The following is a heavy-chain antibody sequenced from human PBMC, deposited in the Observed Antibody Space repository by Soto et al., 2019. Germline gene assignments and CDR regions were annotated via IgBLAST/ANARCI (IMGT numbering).Heavy chain of an antibody. CDR1: GFTFSSYA. CDR3: AKFLISSKGELPIVDAFDI. CDR2: ISGSGGST. J-gene: IGHJ3*02. D-gene: IGHD1-26*01. V-gene: IGHV3-23*01. Sequence: GGSLRLSCAASGFTFSSYAMSWVRQAPGKGLEWVSAISGSGGSTYYADSVKGRFTISRDNSKNTLYLQMNSLRAEDTAVYYCAKFLISSKGELPIVDAFDIWGQGTMVTVSS.